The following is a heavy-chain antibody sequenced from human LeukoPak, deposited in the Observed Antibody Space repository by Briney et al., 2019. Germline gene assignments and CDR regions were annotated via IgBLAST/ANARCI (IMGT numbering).Heavy chain of an antibody. CDR3: ATMAVAGSHNWFDP. J-gene: IGHJ5*02. V-gene: IGHV3-23*01. CDR1: GFTFSSYV. CDR2: ISGSGGST. D-gene: IGHD6-19*01. Sequence: PGGSLRLSCAASGFTFSSYVMSWVRQAPGKGLEWVSGISGSGGSTYYADSVKGRFTISRDNSKNTVNLQMNSLRVEDTAVYYCATMAVAGSHNWFDPWGQGTLVTVSS.